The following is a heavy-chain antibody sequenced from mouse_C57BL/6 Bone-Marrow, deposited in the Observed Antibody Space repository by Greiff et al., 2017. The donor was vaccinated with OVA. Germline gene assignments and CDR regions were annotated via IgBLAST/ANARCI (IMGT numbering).Heavy chain of an antibody. CDR3: TTPPYGNFYWYFDV. CDR1: GFNIKDDY. D-gene: IGHD2-1*01. J-gene: IGHJ1*03. Sequence: VQLQRSGAELVRPGASVKLSCTASGFNIKDDYMHWVKQRPEQGLEWIGWIDPENGDTEYASKFQGKATITADTSSNTAYLQLSSLTSEDTAVYYCTTPPYGNFYWYFDVWGTGTTVTVSS. V-gene: IGHV14-4*01. CDR2: IDPENGDT.